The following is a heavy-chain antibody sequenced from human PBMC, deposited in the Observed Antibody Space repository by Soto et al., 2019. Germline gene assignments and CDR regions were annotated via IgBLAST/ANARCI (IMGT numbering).Heavy chain of an antibody. CDR3: AKNQPSWATRAAFDY. V-gene: IGHV3-23*01. CDR1: GFTFSNYA. J-gene: IGHJ4*02. CDR2: ISGGSGDST. Sequence: EAQLLESGGGLVQPGGSLRLSCAASGFTFSNYAMNWVRQAPGKGLEWVSGISGGSGDSTFYADSVKGRFTISRDNSKSTLQLQMNSLRADDTAVYYCAKNQPSWATRAAFDYWGQGTLVTVSS. D-gene: IGHD2-2*01.